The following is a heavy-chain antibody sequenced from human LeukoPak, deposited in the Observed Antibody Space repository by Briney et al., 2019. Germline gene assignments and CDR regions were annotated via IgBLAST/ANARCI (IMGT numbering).Heavy chain of an antibody. V-gene: IGHV3-23*01. Sequence: GGSLTLSCVVSGFSFSGYAMNWVRHAPGGGRGWVSAISGMGTRTFYGDSVKDWFTIPRDNSKNTLYVQMNSLRAEDTAVYYCARSPYNNTWYRVMDVWGQGTTVTVSS. J-gene: IGHJ6*02. CDR2: ISGMGTRT. D-gene: IGHD1-14*01. CDR3: ARSPYNNTWYRVMDV. CDR1: GFSFSGYA.